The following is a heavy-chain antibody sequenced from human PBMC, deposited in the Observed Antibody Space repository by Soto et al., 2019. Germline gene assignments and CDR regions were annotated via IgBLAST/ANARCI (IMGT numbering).Heavy chain of an antibody. J-gene: IGHJ6*03. CDR3: AKALGVAGKFPNYYMDV. CDR1: GFTFDDYA. CDR2: ISWNSGSI. D-gene: IGHD6-19*01. Sequence: GGSLRLSCAASGFTFDDYAMHWVRQAPGKGLEWVSGISWNSGSIGYADSVKGRFTISRDNAKNSLYLQMNSLRAEDTALYYCAKALGVAGKFPNYYMDVWGKGTTVTVSS. V-gene: IGHV3-9*01.